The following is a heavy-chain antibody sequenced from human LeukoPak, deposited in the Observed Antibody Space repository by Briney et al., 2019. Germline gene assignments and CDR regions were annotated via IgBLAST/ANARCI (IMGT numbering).Heavy chain of an antibody. Sequence: SETLSLTCTVSGGSINSGDYYWVWIRQPPGKGLEWIGSIYYSGSTSYNPSLKSRVTMTVDTSKSQFSLKLSSVTAADTAVYYCARHRIAAPFNWFDPWGQGTLVTVSS. CDR2: IYYSGST. CDR3: ARHRIAAPFNWFDP. V-gene: IGHV4-39*01. J-gene: IGHJ5*02. CDR1: GGSINSGDYY. D-gene: IGHD6-13*01.